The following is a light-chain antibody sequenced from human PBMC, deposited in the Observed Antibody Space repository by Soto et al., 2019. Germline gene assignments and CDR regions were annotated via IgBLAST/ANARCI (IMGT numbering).Light chain of an antibody. CDR2: AAS. V-gene: IGKV1-39*01. CDR1: QSISSY. CDR3: LLDYAYFWA. J-gene: IGKJ1*01. Sequence: DIQMTQSPSSLSASVGDRVTITFRASQSISSYLNWYQQKPGKVPKLLIYAASTLQSGVPSRFSGSGSGRDFTLTISSLQPEDFATYYCLLDYAYFWAFGQGTKVDIK.